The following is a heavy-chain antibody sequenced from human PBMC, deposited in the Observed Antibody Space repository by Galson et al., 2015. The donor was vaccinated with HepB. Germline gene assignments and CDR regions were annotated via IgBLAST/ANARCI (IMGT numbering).Heavy chain of an antibody. CDR3: ARVGYSSTWYLLGAFDI. CDR1: GFRFSDHY. Sequence: SLRLSCAGSGFRFSDHYMNWIRQAPGKGLEWVSFISGSGTSKYYADSVKGRFTISRDDAKNSLHLQMHSLGAEDTAVYYCARVGYSSTWYLLGAFDIWGQGTMVTVSS. V-gene: IGHV3-11*01. D-gene: IGHD6-13*01. J-gene: IGHJ3*02. CDR2: ISGSGTSK.